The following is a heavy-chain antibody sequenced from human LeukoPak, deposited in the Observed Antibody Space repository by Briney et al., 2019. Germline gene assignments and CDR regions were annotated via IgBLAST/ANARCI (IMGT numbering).Heavy chain of an antibody. CDR2: IIPIFGTA. CDR1: GGTFSSYA. Sequence: ASVKVSCKASGGTFSSYAISWVRQAPGQGLEWVGGIIPIFGTANYAQKFQGRVTITADESTSTAYMELRSLRSDDTAVYYCARTNGGNGDAFDIWGQGTMVTVSS. V-gene: IGHV1-69*13. CDR3: ARTNGGNGDAFDI. J-gene: IGHJ3*02. D-gene: IGHD4-23*01.